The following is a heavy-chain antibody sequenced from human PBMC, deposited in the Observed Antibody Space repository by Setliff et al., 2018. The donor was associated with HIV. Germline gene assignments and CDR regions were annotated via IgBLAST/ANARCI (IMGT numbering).Heavy chain of an antibody. CDR3: ARTLGVATDGDYGQVIYYPYMDV. CDR2: ISAYNGNT. D-gene: IGHD4-17*01. Sequence: ASVKVSCKASGGTFSSYGFSWVRQAPGQGLEWMGWISAYNGNTNYAQKFQDRVTMTTDTSTTTAYMELSSLRAEDTALYYCARTLGVATDGDYGQVIYYPYMDVWGKGTTVTVSS. J-gene: IGHJ6*03. CDR1: GGTFSSYG. V-gene: IGHV1-18*01.